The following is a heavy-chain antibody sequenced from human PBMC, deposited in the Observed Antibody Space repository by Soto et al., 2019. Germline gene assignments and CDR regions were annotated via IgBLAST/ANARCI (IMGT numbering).Heavy chain of an antibody. CDR2: ISYDGSNK. J-gene: IGHJ3*02. Sequence: QVQLVESGGGVVQPGRSLRLSCAASGFTFSSYGMHWVRPAPGKGLVWVAVISYDGSNKYYADSVKGRFTISRDNSKNTLYLQMNSLRAEDTAVYYCAKDRYYSSGWNAAFDIWGQGTMVTVSS. CDR3: AKDRYYSSGWNAAFDI. V-gene: IGHV3-30*18. CDR1: GFTFSSYG. D-gene: IGHD6-19*01.